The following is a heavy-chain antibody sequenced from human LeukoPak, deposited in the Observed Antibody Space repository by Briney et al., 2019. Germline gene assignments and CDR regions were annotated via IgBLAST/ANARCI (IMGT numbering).Heavy chain of an antibody. J-gene: IGHJ5*02. CDR1: GYTFTGYY. V-gene: IGHV1-2*02. Sequence: ASVKVSCKASGYTFTGYYMHWVRQAPGQGLECMGWINPNSGGTNYAQKFQGRVTMTRDTSISTAYMELSRLRSDDTAVYYCARNGYSSSWALPGNWFDPWGQGTLVTVSS. CDR3: ARNGYSSSWALPGNWFDP. D-gene: IGHD6-13*01. CDR2: INPNSGGT.